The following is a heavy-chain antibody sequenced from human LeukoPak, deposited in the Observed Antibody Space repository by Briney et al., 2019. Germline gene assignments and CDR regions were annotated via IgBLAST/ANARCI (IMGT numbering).Heavy chain of an antibody. CDR2: ISGSGYSS. CDR1: GFTFTNYA. J-gene: IGHJ4*02. V-gene: IGHV3-23*01. Sequence: GGSLRLSCAASGFTFTNYAMSWVRQAPGKGLEWVSAISGSGYSSYYADSVKGRFTISRDNSKNTLYLQMNSLRAEDTAVYYCAKDDPTFGGVIVAYWGQGTLVTVSS. CDR3: AKDDPTFGGVIVAY. D-gene: IGHD3-16*02.